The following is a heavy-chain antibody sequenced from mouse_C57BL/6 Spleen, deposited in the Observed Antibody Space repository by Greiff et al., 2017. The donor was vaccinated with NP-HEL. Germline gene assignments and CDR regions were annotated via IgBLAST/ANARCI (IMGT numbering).Heavy chain of an antibody. CDR2: IDPETGGT. Sequence: QVQLQQSGAELVRPGASVTLSCKASGYTFTDYEMHWVKQTPVHGLEWIGAIDPETGGTAYNQKFKGKAILTADKSSSTAYMELRSLTSEDSDGYYCTRQLRPLYYFDYWGQGTTLTVSS. D-gene: IGHD3-2*02. V-gene: IGHV1-15*01. J-gene: IGHJ2*01. CDR1: GYTFTDYE. CDR3: TRQLRPLYYFDY.